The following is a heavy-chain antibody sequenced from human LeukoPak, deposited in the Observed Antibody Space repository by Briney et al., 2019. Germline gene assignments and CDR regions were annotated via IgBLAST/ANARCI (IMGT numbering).Heavy chain of an antibody. D-gene: IGHD5/OR15-5a*01. J-gene: IGHJ3*02. CDR3: AREENGGVYDDGFDI. CDR1: GFTFSNYG. Sequence: GGSLRLSCAASGFTFSNYGMNWVRQAPGKGLEWVSSIAGGSNTINYADSVKGRFTVSRDNAKNSLYLQMNSLRAEDTAVYYCAREENGGVYDDGFDIWGQGTMVTVSS. V-gene: IGHV3-21*01. CDR2: IAGGSNTI.